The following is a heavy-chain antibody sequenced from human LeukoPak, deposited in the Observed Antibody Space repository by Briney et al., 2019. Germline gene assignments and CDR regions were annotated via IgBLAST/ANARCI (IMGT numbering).Heavy chain of an antibody. J-gene: IGHJ4*02. CDR2: ISSDASIT. CDR1: GLTFSTYW. Sequence: GGSLRLSCAASGLTFSTYWMHWVRQDPGKGLVWVSRISSDASITSYADPVKGRFTISRDNAKNTLYLQMNSLRAEDTALYYCATSARTYIGSSLDYWGQGTLVAVSS. V-gene: IGHV3-74*01. D-gene: IGHD2-15*01. CDR3: ATSARTYIGSSLDY.